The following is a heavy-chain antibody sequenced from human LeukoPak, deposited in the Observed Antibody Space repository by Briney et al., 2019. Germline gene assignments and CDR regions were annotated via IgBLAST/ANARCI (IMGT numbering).Heavy chain of an antibody. CDR3: ASVGNGVYGTYYFDY. Sequence: GGSLRLSCAASGFTFSSYWMSWVRQAPGKGLEWVANIKQDGSEKYYVDSVKGRFTISRDNAKNSPYLQMNSLRVEDTAVYYCASVGNGVYGTYYFDYWGQGTLVTVSS. J-gene: IGHJ4*02. V-gene: IGHV3-7*03. CDR2: IKQDGSEK. CDR1: GFTFSSYW. D-gene: IGHD5/OR15-5a*01.